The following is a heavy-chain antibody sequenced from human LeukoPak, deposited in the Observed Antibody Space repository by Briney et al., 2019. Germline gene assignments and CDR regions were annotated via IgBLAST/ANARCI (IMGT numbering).Heavy chain of an antibody. CDR3: AKGSYYGDYVPIDY. D-gene: IGHD4-17*01. CDR1: GFTFDDYA. CDR2: ISWNSGSI. Sequence: GRSLRLSCAASGFTFDDYAMHWVRQAPGKGLEWVSGISWNSGSIGYADSVKGRFTISRDNAKNSLYLQMNSLRAEDTALYYCAKGSYYGDYVPIDYWGQGTLVTVSS. V-gene: IGHV3-9*01. J-gene: IGHJ4*02.